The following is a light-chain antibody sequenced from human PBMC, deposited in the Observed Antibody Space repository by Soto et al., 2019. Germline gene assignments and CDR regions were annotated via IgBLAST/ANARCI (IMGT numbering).Light chain of an antibody. V-gene: IGKV1-5*03. Sequence: DIQMTQSPSTLSASVGDRVTITCRASQDISSWLAWYQQKPGKAPNLLIYKAFTLQTGVPSRFSGRGSGTEFILTISSLQPDDFATYYCQQYNSYPWTFGLGTKVEIK. CDR3: QQYNSYPWT. J-gene: IGKJ1*01. CDR1: QDISSW. CDR2: KAF.